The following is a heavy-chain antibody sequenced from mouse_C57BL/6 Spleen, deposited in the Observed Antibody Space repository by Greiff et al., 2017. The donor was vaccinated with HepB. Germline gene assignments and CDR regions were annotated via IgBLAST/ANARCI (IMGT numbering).Heavy chain of an antibody. V-gene: IGHV2-5*01. D-gene: IGHD1-1*01. J-gene: IGHJ1*03. CDR1: GFSLTSYG. CDR3: AKNYGSSGDWYFDV. Sequence: QVQLQQSGPGLVQPSQSLSITCTVSGFSLTSYGVHWVRQSPGKGLEWLGVIWRGGSTDYNAAFMSRLSITKDNSKSQVFFKMNSLQADDTAIYYCAKNYGSSGDWYFDVWGTGTTVTVSS. CDR2: IWRGGST.